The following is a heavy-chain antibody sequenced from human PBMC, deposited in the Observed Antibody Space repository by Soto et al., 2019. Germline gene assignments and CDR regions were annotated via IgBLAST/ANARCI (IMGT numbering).Heavy chain of an antibody. D-gene: IGHD2-2*01. V-gene: IGHV1-69*13. CDR3: AGSLGYCSSTSCPGSYNWFDP. J-gene: IGHJ5*02. CDR1: GGTFSSYA. Sequence: SVKVSCKASGGTFSSYAISWVRQAPGQGLEWMGGIIPIFGTANYAQKFQGRVTITADESTSTAYMELSSLRSEDTAVYYCAGSLGYCSSTSCPGSYNWFDPWGQGTLVTVSS. CDR2: IIPIFGTA.